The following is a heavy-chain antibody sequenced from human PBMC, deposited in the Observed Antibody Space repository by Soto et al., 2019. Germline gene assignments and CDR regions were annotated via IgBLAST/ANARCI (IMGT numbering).Heavy chain of an antibody. CDR1: GFTFSDYY. CDR3: ARGGGEDDYVWGSYRYAAFDI. CDR2: ISSSGSTI. J-gene: IGHJ3*02. Sequence: PGGSLRLSCAASGFTFSDYYMSWIRQAPGKGLEWVSYISSSGSTIYYADSVKGRFTISRDNAENSLYLQMNSLRAEDTAVYYCARGGGEDDYVWGSYRYAAFDIWGQGTMVTVSS. V-gene: IGHV3-11*01. D-gene: IGHD3-16*02.